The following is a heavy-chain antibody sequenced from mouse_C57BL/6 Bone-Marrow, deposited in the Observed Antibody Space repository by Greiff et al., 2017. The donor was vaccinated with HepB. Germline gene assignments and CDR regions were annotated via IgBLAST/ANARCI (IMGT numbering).Heavy chain of an antibody. Sequence: QVHVKQSGAELVRPGASVTLSCKASGYTFTDYEMHWVKQTPVHGLEWIGAIDPETGGTAYNQKFKGKAILTADKSSSTAYMELRSLTSEDSAVYYCTRFTSYAMDYWGQGTSVTVSS. J-gene: IGHJ4*01. CDR3: TRFTSYAMDY. CDR2: IDPETGGT. D-gene: IGHD5-1*01. V-gene: IGHV1-15*01. CDR1: GYTFTDYE.